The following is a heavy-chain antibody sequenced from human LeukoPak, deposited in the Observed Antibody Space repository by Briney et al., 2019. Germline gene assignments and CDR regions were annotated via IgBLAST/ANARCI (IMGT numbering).Heavy chain of an antibody. D-gene: IGHD2-2*01. CDR3: AKDPGCSSTSCYAYWYFDL. V-gene: IGHV3-23*01. Sequence: GGSLRLSCAASGFTFSSYAKSWVRQAPGKGLEWVSAISGSGGSTYYADSVKGRFTISRDNSKNTLYLQMNSLRAEDTAVYYCAKDPGCSSTSCYAYWYFDLWGRGTLVTVSS. J-gene: IGHJ2*01. CDR2: ISGSGGST. CDR1: GFTFSSYA.